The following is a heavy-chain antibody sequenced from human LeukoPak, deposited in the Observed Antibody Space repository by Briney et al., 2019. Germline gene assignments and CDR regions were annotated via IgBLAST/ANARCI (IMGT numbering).Heavy chain of an antibody. CDR3: ARDLVKGPDAFDI. V-gene: IGHV3-21*01. CDR2: ISSSSSYI. D-gene: IGHD3-10*01. J-gene: IGHJ3*02. CDR1: GFTFSSYS. Sequence: PGGSLRLSCAASGFTFSSYSMNWVRQAPGKGLEWVSSISSSSSYIYYADSVKGRFTISRDNAKNSLYLQMNSLRAEDTAVYYCARDLVKGPDAFDIWGQGTMVTVSS.